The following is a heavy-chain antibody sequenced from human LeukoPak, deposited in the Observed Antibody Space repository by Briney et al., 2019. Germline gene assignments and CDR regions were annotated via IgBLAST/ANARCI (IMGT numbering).Heavy chain of an antibody. CDR2: INHSGST. CDR1: GGSFSGYY. D-gene: IGHD2/OR15-2a*01. Sequence: SETLSLTCAVYGGSFSGYYWSWIRQPPGKGLEWIGEINHSGSTNYNPSLKSRVTISVDTSKNQFSLKLSSVTAADTAVYYCARDRFYGRAVAPIDYWGQGTLVTVSS. V-gene: IGHV4-34*01. CDR3: ARDRFYGRAVAPIDY. J-gene: IGHJ4*02.